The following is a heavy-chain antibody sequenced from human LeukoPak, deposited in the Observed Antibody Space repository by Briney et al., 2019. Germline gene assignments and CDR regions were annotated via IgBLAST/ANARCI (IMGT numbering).Heavy chain of an antibody. V-gene: IGHV1-3*01. CDR1: GYTFTSYA. J-gene: IGHJ6*02. CDR2: INAGNGNT. Sequence: ASVKVSCKASGYTFTSYAMHWVRQAPGQRLEWMGWINAGNGNTKYSQKFQGRVTITRDTSASTAYMELSSPRSEDTAVYYCARVQSGYYYYYGMDVWGQGTTVTVSS. D-gene: IGHD6-25*01. CDR3: ARVQSGYYYYYGMDV.